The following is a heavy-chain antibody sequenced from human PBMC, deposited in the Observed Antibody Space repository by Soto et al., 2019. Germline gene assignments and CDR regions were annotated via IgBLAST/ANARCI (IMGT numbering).Heavy chain of an antibody. V-gene: IGHV4-34*01. CDR1: GGSFSGYY. CDR3: ARGHFYEDIVVVVAARNWFDP. J-gene: IGHJ5*02. D-gene: IGHD2-15*01. CDR2: INHSGST. Sequence: SETLSLTCAVYGGSFSGYYWSWIRQPPGKGLEWIGEINHSGSTNYNPSLKSRVTISVDTSKNQFSLKLSSVTAADTAVYYCARGHFYEDIVVVVAARNWFDPWGQGTLVTVSS.